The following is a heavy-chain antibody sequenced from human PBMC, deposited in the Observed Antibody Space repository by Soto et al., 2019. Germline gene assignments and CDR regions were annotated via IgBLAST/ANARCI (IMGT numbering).Heavy chain of an antibody. J-gene: IGHJ4*02. CDR3: ARSPIAATGSLDY. Sequence: ASVKVSCKASGYTFFNYGITWVRQAPGQGLEWMGWISAYNGNRNYAQKFQGRVTMTTDTSTSTAYMELRTLRSDDTAVYYCARSPIAATGSLDYWGQGTLVTVS. V-gene: IGHV1-18*01. CDR1: GYTFFNYG. D-gene: IGHD6-6*01. CDR2: ISAYNGNR.